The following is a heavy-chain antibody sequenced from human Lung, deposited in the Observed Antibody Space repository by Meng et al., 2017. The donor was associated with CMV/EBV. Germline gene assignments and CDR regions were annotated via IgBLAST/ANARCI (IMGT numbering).Heavy chain of an antibody. CDR1: GFTFSIFE. CDR2: ISVTGSQI. V-gene: IGHV3-48*03. Sequence: GESLKISCAASGFTFSIFELNWVRQAPGKGLEWVSFISVTGSQIYYADSVKGRFTISRDNAQNSLYLQMNSLRGDDTAVYYCARGIRRRDELWNWRRSRNNVFYIDSWGQGRLVXVSS. D-gene: IGHD1/OR15-1a*01. J-gene: IGHJ4*02. CDR3: ARGIRRRDELWNWRRSRNNVFYIDS.